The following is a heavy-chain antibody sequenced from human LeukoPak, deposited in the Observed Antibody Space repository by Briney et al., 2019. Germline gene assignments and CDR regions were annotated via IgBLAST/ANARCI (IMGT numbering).Heavy chain of an antibody. CDR3: ARWLRFDSAFDI. CDR1: GYSISNSNS. J-gene: IGHJ3*02. V-gene: IGHV4-28*05. CDR2: IYYNGSI. Sequence: PSDTLSLTCAVSGYSISNSNSWGWIRQPPGEGLEWIGYIYYNGSIYYNPSLKSRVTMSVDTSKNQFSLNLTSVTAVDTAVYYCARWLRFDSAFDIWGQGTMVTVSS. D-gene: IGHD5-12*01.